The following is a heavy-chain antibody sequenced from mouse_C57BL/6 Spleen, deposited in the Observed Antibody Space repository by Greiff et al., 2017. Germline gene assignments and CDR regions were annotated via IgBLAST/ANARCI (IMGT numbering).Heavy chain of an antibody. J-gene: IGHJ4*01. V-gene: IGHV1-7*01. D-gene: IGHD1-1*01. Sequence: QVQLKQSGAELAKPGASVKLSCKASGYTFTSYWMHWVKQRPGQGLEWIGYINPSSGYTKYNQKFKDKATLTADKSSSTAYMQLSSLTYEDSAVYYCAREGAITTVVEDYAMDYWGQGTSVTVSS. CDR3: AREGAITTVVEDYAMDY. CDR1: GYTFTSYW. CDR2: INPSSGYT.